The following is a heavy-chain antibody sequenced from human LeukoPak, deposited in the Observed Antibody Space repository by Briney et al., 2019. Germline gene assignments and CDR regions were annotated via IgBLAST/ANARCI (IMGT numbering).Heavy chain of an antibody. Sequence: SETLSLTCTVSGGSVSSSNYYWTWLRQPPGKGLEWIGYIYYSGSTNYNPSLESRVTISVDTSKNQFSLRLTSVTAADTAVYYCARAGFTVTYFDYWGQGTLVTVSS. CDR3: ARAGFTVTYFDY. V-gene: IGHV4-61*01. J-gene: IGHJ4*02. CDR1: GGSVSSSNYY. D-gene: IGHD4-17*01. CDR2: IYYSGST.